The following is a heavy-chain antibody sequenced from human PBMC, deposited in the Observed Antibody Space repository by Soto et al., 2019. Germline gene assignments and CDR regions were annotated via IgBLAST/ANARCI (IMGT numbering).Heavy chain of an antibody. CDR2: ISSSSSYI. D-gene: IGHD6-6*01. J-gene: IGHJ5*02. CDR3: ARDLVKSIAARPGWFDP. CDR1: GFTFSSYS. Sequence: GGSLRLSCAASGFTFSSYSMNWVRQAPGKGLEWVSSISSSSSYIYYADSVKGRFTISRDNAKNSLYLQMNSLRAEDTAVYYCARDLVKSIAARPGWFDPWGQGTRVTVSS. V-gene: IGHV3-21*01.